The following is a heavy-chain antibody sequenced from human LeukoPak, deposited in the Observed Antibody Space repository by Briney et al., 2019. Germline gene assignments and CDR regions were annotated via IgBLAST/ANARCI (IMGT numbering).Heavy chain of an antibody. V-gene: IGHV4-59*01. D-gene: IGHD3-22*01. J-gene: IGHJ4*02. Sequence: SETLSLTCTVSDGSISDSYWSWIRQSPGKGLEWIGYIFYTGFTHYNPSLESRVTISVDTSKKQFSLRLNSVTAADTAVYYCARASEDSRGQYQGFDSWGQGTLVTVSS. CDR2: IFYTGFT. CDR3: ARASEDSRGQYQGFDS. CDR1: DGSISDSY.